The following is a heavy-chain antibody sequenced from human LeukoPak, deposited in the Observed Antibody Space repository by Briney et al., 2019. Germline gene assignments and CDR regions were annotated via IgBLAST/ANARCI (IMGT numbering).Heavy chain of an antibody. CDR2: IYYSGST. J-gene: IGHJ3*02. CDR1: GGSLSSYY. V-gene: IGHV4-59*01. D-gene: IGHD4-17*01. CDR3: ARDQGLDDYGDLDAFDI. Sequence: SETLSLTCTVSGGSLSSYYWSWIRQPPGKGLEWIGYIYYSGSTNYNPSLKSRVTISVDTSKNQFSLKLSSVTAADTAVYYCARDQGLDDYGDLDAFDIWGLGTMVTVSS.